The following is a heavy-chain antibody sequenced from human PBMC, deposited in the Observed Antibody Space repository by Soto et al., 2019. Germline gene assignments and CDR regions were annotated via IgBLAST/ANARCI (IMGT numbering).Heavy chain of an antibody. CDR3: ARGGKLGGDLDV. CDR1: GGTFGRYT. CDR2: IIPILETA. V-gene: IGHV1-69*08. Sequence: QVQLVQSGAEVKKPGSSVKVSCKASGGTFGRYTLSWVRQAPGQGLEWMGWIIPILETANYARRFQGRLTTTADTSTGTAYMDLSGLKSDDTGVYYCARGGKLGGDLDVWGKGTPVTGSS. D-gene: IGHD3-10*01. J-gene: IGHJ6*04.